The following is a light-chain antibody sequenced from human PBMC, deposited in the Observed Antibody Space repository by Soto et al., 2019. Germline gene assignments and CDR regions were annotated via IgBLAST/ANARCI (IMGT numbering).Light chain of an antibody. CDR3: HPTRP. J-gene: IGKJ1*01. CDR1: QNINNW. CDR2: DAS. V-gene: IGKV1-5*01. Sequence: DFQMTQSPSTLSASVGDRVTITCRASQNINNWVAWYPQKPGKAPKFLIYDASTLQRGVSSRFSGSRFGTEFSLTNKSLQPDDSGSYYCHPTRPFGHGNKL.